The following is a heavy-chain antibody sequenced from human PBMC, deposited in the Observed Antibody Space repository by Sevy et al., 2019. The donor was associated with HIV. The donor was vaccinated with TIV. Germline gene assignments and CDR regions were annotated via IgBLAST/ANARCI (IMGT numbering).Heavy chain of an antibody. CDR1: GASISTYV. CDR3: ATGAGVSKSDF. V-gene: IGHV4-59*12. Sequence: SETLSLTCTVSGASISTYVWTWIRQPPGKGLEWVAYFFYTGNPNYNPSLSSRVTISGDTSKNQFSLTLSSVTAADTAVYYCATGAGVSKSDFWGQGTLVTVSS. J-gene: IGHJ4*02. CDR2: FFYTGNP. D-gene: IGHD3-10*01.